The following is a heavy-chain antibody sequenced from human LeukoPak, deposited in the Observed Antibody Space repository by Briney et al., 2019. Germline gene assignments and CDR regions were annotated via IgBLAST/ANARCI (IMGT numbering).Heavy chain of an antibody. Sequence: GGSLRLSCAASGFIFSNFGMNWVRQAPGKGLEWVSGIGGGVTNTDYADSVKGRFTISRDNSKNTLTLQMSSLRADDTAVYFCAKDARGYRRPIDHWGQGILVTVSS. V-gene: IGHV3-23*01. CDR1: GFIFSNFG. CDR3: AKDARGYRRPIDH. D-gene: IGHD3-16*02. J-gene: IGHJ4*02. CDR2: IGGGVTNT.